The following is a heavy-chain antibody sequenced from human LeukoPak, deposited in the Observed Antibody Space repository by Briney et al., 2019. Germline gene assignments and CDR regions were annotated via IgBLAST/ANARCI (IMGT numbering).Heavy chain of an antibody. J-gene: IGHJ4*02. CDR3: AKIVLSVAGTGVRHFDY. CDR1: GFTFSSYA. Sequence: GGSLRLSCAASGFTFSSYAMTWVRQAPGKGLEWVSGISGSGGSTYYADSVKGRFTISRDNSKNTLYLQMNSLRAEDTAVYYCAKIVLSVAGTGVRHFDYWGQGTLVTVSS. V-gene: IGHV3-23*01. CDR2: ISGSGGST. D-gene: IGHD6-19*01.